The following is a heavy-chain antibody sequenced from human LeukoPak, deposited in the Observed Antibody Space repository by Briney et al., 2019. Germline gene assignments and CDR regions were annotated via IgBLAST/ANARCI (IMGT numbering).Heavy chain of an antibody. J-gene: IGHJ4*02. V-gene: IGHV3-48*04. D-gene: IGHD3-9*01. CDR3: AREPGLRYFDWLPQFDY. Sequence: GGSLRLSCAASGFTFSIYSLNWVRQAPGKGLEWVAYIGRSGDRTTKYADSVKGRFTISRDNAENSLFLQMNSLRAEDTAVYYCAREPGLRYFDWLPQFDYWGQGTLVTVSS. CDR2: IGRSGDRTT. CDR1: GFTFSIYS.